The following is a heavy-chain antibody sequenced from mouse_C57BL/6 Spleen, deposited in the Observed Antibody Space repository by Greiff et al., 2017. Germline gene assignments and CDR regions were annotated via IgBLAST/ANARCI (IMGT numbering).Heavy chain of an antibody. V-gene: IGHV2-9-1*01. CDR2: LWPGGGT. CDR1: GFSLTSYA. J-gene: IGHJ2*01. D-gene: IGHD1-1*01. CDR3: ARGNYYGSNCDY. Sequence: VQVVESGPGLVAPSQSLSITCTVSGFSLTSYAISWVRQPPGKGLEWLGVLWPGGGTNYNSALKSRLSISKDNSKSQVFLKMNSLQTDDTARYYCARGNYYGSNCDYWGQGTTLTVSS.